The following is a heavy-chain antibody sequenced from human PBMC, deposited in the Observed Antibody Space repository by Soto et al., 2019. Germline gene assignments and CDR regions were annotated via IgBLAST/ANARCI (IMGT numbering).Heavy chain of an antibody. D-gene: IGHD6-19*01. CDR2: ISAFNGNT. V-gene: IGHV1-18*01. J-gene: IGHJ6*03. CDR3: ARDRGVAPPVAGNTHYYYYMDV. CDR1: GYSFTNYG. Sequence: ASVKVSCKASGYSFTNYGVTWVRQAPGQGLEWMGWISAFNGNTHYAQNLQGRVAMTTDASTSTAYMELRSLRSDDTAVYYCARDRGVAPPVAGNTHYYYYMDVWGKGTTVTVSS.